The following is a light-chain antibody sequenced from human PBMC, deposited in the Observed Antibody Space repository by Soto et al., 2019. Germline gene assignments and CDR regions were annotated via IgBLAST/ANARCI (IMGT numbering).Light chain of an antibody. Sequence: DIQMTQSPSTLSLSVGDRATITCRASQSISSWLAWYQQKAGKAPNLLIYKASSLESGVPSRFSGSGSGTEFTLTISSLQPDDFATYYCQHYNSYSEAFGQGTTGDIK. CDR3: QHYNSYSEA. J-gene: IGKJ1*01. V-gene: IGKV1-5*03. CDR1: QSISSW. CDR2: KAS.